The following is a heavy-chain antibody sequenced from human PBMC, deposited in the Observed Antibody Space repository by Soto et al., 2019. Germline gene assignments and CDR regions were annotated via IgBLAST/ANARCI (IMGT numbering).Heavy chain of an antibody. CDR1: GDTFNFYT. CDR3: ATSYGSGSQAFDY. V-gene: IGHV1-69*02. Sequence: QVHLVQSGAELKKPGSSVRVSCKASGDTFNFYTINWVRQAPGLGLERMGRTNPILSMSNSALKFQGRLSISEDKSTSTAYMDLRSLRSDDTAVYYCATSYGSGSQAFDYWGQGALVTVSS. D-gene: IGHD3-10*01. CDR2: TNPILSMS. J-gene: IGHJ4*02.